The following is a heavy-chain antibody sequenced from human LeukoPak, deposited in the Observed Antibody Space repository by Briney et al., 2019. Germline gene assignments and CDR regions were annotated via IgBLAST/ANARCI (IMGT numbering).Heavy chain of an antibody. CDR1: GYTFTSYY. CDR3: ARTYYDFWSGYLEMNWFDP. D-gene: IGHD3-3*01. V-gene: IGHV1-46*01. Sequence: ASVKVSCKASGYTFTSYYMHWVRQAPGQGLEWMGLINPSGGSTSYAQKFQGRVTMTRDTSTSTVYMELSSLRSEDTAVCYCARTYYDFWSGYLEMNWFDPWGQGTLVTVSS. J-gene: IGHJ5*02. CDR2: INPSGGST.